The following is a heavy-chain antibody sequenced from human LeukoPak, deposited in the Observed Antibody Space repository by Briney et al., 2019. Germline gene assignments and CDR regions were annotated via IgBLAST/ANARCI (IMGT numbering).Heavy chain of an antibody. CDR2: INDSGST. D-gene: IGHD3-22*01. J-gene: IGHJ4*02. V-gene: IGHV4-34*01. CDR3: ARVQDYDSSGYYLGY. Sequence: SETLSLTCAVYGGSFSDYYWTWLRQPPGKGLEWIGEINDSGSTNYNPSLMSAVTISVDTSKNQCSLKVISVTAADTAVYYCARVQDYDSSGYYLGYWGRGTLVTVSS. CDR1: GGSFSDYY.